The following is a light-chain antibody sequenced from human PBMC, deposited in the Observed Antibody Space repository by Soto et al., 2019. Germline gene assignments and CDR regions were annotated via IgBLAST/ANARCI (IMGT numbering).Light chain of an antibody. CDR1: ENIRGY. Sequence: DIRMTQSPSSLSASVGDRVTITCRASENIRGYLNWYQQKSGKAPRVLIYSASNLQSGVPLRFSGTGSGTDFTLTIARLEPEDFATYYCQQTFGTPRTFGQGTKVQI. CDR2: SAS. V-gene: IGKV1-39*01. CDR3: QQTFGTPRT. J-gene: IGKJ1*01.